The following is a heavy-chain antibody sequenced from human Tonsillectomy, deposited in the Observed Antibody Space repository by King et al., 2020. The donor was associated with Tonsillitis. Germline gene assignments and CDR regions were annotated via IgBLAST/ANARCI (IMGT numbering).Heavy chain of an antibody. D-gene: IGHD2-21*02. CDR3: ARDSTDYSYYYYMDV. Sequence: VQLVESGGGVVQPGRSLRLSCAASGFTFSSYAMHWVRQAPGKGLEWVAVISYDGSNNYYADSVKGRFTISRDNPKNTLYLQMNSLRAEDTAVYYCARDSTDYSYYYYMDVWGKGTTVTVSS. J-gene: IGHJ6*03. CDR2: ISYDGSNN. V-gene: IGHV3-30*17. CDR1: GFTFSSYA.